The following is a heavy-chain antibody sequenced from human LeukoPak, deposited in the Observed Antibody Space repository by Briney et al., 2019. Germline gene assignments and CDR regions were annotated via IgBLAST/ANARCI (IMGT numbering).Heavy chain of an antibody. D-gene: IGHD5-18*01. CDR3: ARVRYSYGYPYYYYYYMDV. V-gene: IGHV4-39*07. J-gene: IGHJ6*03. CDR1: GGSISSSSYY. CDR2: IYYSGST. Sequence: SETLSLTCTVSGGSISSSSYYWGWIRQPPGKGLEGIGSIYYSGSTYYNPSLKSRVTISVDTSKNQFSLKLSSVTAADTAVYYCARVRYSYGYPYYYYYYMDVWGKGTTVTISS.